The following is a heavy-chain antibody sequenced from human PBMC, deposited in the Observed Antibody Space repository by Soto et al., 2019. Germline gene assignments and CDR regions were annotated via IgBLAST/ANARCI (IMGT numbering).Heavy chain of an antibody. D-gene: IGHD2-8*01. J-gene: IGHJ6*02. CDR1: GYTFTGYY. Sequence: ASVKVSCKASGYTFTGYYMHWVRQAPGQGLEWMGWINPNSGGTNYAQKFQGWVTMTRDTSISTAYMELSRLRSDDTAVYYCARSKYCTNGVCYRYYYGMDVWGQGTTVTVSS. CDR3: ARSKYCTNGVCYRYYYGMDV. V-gene: IGHV1-2*04. CDR2: INPNSGGT.